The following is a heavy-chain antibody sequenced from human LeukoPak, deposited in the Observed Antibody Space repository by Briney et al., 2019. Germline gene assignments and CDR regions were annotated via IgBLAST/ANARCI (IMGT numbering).Heavy chain of an antibody. D-gene: IGHD6-25*01. CDR1: GFTFSNYG. CDR2: ISASGGNT. CDR3: AKERASRLPFDY. Sequence: PGGSLRLSCAASGFTFSNYGMNWVRQPPGKGLEWVTAISASGGNTYYADSVKGRFTISRDNAKDTLYLQMNSLRAEDTALYYCAKERASRLPFDYWGQGTLVTVSS. V-gene: IGHV3-23*01. J-gene: IGHJ4*02.